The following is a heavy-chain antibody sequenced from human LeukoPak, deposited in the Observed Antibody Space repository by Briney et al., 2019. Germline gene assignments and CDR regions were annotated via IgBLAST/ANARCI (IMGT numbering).Heavy chain of an antibody. CDR2: MNPNSGNA. V-gene: IGHV1-8*01. J-gene: IGHJ4*02. CDR1: GYTFTSYD. CDR3: ARVLNYDFWSGLNY. D-gene: IGHD3-3*01. Sequence: ASVKVSCKASGYTFTSYDINWVRQATGQGLEWMGWMNPNSGNAGYAQKFQGRVTMTRNTSISTAYKELSSLRSEDTAVYYCARVLNYDFWSGLNYWGQGTLVTVSS.